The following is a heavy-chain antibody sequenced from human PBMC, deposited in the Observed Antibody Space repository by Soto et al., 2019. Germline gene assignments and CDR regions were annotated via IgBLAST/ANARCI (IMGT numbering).Heavy chain of an antibody. CDR1: GFTFSNYA. J-gene: IGHJ6*02. CDR3: ARDRGGMVRGVINRRVYGMDV. CDR2: ISGSGGGT. V-gene: IGHV3-23*01. D-gene: IGHD3-10*01. Sequence: GGSLRLSCAASGFTFSNYAMSWVRQAPGKGLEWVSAISGSGGGTYYADSVKGRFTISRDNAKNSLYLQMNSLRAEDTAVYYCARDRGGMVRGVINRRVYGMDVWGQGTTVTVSS.